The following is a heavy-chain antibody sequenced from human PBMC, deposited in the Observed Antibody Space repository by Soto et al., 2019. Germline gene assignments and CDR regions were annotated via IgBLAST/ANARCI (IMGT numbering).Heavy chain of an antibody. J-gene: IGHJ4*02. Sequence: QITLKESGPTLVRPAQTLTLTCDFSGFSLTSSHMGVAWIRQPPGKALEWLALIYWDDDKRYSPSLKNRLAISTDTSRNHVVLTITNVDPGDTATYFCAHAGDYVLFTFDHWGPGTMVTVSS. CDR1: GFSLTSSHMG. CDR2: IYWDDDK. D-gene: IGHD4-17*01. V-gene: IGHV2-5*02. CDR3: AHAGDYVLFTFDH.